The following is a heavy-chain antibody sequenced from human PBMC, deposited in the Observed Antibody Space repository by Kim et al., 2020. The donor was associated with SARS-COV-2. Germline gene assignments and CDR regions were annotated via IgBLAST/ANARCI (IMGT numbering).Heavy chain of an antibody. CDR2: ISWNSGSI. J-gene: IGHJ4*02. V-gene: IGHV3-9*01. CDR1: GFTFDDYA. Sequence: GGSLRLSCAASGFTFDDYAMHWVRQAPGKGLEWVSGISWNSGSIGYADSVKGRFTISRDNAKNSLYLQMNSLRAEDTALYYCAKDYYYDSSGFFDYWGQGTLVTVSS. CDR3: AKDYYYDSSGFFDY. D-gene: IGHD3-22*01.